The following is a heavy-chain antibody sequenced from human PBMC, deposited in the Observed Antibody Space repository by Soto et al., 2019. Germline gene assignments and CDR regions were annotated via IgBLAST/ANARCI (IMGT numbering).Heavy chain of an antibody. Sequence: AGGSLRLSCAASGFTFSSYSMNWVRQAPGKGLEWVSSISSSSSYIYYADSVKGRFTISRDNAKNSLYLQMNSLRAEDTAVYYCARARMTGGFDPWGQGTLVTVSS. CDR1: GFTFSSYS. D-gene: IGHD3-10*01. CDR2: ISSSSSYI. V-gene: IGHV3-21*01. CDR3: ARARMTGGFDP. J-gene: IGHJ5*02.